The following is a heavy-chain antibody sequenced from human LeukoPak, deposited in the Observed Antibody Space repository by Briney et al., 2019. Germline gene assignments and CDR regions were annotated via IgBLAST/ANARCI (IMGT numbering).Heavy chain of an antibody. CDR2: MNPNSGNT. J-gene: IGHJ4*02. D-gene: IGHD2-15*01. Sequence: GASVKVPCRASGYTFTSYDINWVRQATGQGLEWMGWMNPNSGNTGYAQKFQGRVTMTRNTSISTAYMELSSLRSEDTALYYCARRGGGIRPEDYWGQGTLVTVSS. CDR3: ARRGGGIRPEDY. CDR1: GYTFTSYD. V-gene: IGHV1-8*01.